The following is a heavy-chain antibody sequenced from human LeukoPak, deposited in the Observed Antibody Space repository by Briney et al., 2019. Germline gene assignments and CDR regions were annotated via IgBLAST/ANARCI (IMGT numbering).Heavy chain of an antibody. CDR3: AKIYSNKVEGFRNNWLDP. V-gene: IGHV3-23*01. D-gene: IGHD4-11*01. CDR2: ISGSGGST. Sequence: GESLKISCAVARFTFSNYGMSWVRQAPGKGLEWVSGISGSGGSTYYADSVKGRFTFFGDNSRNTLYLQMSSLRVEDTAVYYCAKIYSNKVEGFRNNWLDPWGQGTLVTVSS. CDR1: RFTFSNYG. J-gene: IGHJ5*02.